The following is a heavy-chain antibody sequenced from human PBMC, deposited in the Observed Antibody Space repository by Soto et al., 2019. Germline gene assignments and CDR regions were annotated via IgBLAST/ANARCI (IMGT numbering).Heavy chain of an antibody. Sequence: QVQLQESGPGLVKPSETLSLTCTVSGGSISSYYWSWIRQPPGKGLEWIGYIYYSGSTNYNPSLTSRVTISVATSKNQYSLKLSSVTAADTAVYYCARHKVEAVAGSFDYWGQGTLVTVSS. D-gene: IGHD6-19*01. CDR3: ARHKVEAVAGSFDY. J-gene: IGHJ4*02. V-gene: IGHV4-59*08. CDR1: GGSISSYY. CDR2: IYYSGST.